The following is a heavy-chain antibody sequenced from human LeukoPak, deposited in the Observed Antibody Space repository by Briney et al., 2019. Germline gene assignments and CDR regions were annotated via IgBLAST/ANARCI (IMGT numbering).Heavy chain of an antibody. V-gene: IGHV1-18*01. CDR2: ISLYNGDT. CDR1: GYIFSSYD. D-gene: IGHD3-10*01. CDR3: ARNRGGMEGGLFYMDV. J-gene: IGHJ6*03. Sequence: GASVTVSCKASGYIFSSYDITWVRQAPGQGLEWMGWISLYNGDTNYAQKIQGRVTMTTDTSTSTAYVELRSLRSDDTAVYYCARNRGGMEGGLFYMDVWGKGTTVTVSS.